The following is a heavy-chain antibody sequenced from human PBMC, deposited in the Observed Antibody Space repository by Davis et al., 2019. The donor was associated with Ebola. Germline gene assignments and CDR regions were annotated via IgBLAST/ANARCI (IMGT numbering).Heavy chain of an antibody. J-gene: IGHJ6*01. CDR3: TLLQEHL. V-gene: IGHV3-53*04. Sequence: GESLKISCAASGCTVSSNYMSWVRQAPGKGLEWVSVIYSGGSTYYADSVKGRFTISRHNSKNTLYLQMNSLHQGPIGLPPGTLLQEHLWG. CDR2: IYSGGST. CDR1: GCTVSSNY.